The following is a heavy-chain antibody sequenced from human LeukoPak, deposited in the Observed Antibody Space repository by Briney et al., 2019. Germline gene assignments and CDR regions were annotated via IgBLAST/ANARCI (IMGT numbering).Heavy chain of an antibody. CDR2: IKSKTDGGTT. J-gene: IGHJ4*02. CDR3: SLDYDILTGYVFDY. V-gene: IGHV3-15*01. Sequence: GGSLRLSCAASGFTLSNAWMSWVRQAPGKGLEWVGRIKSKTDGGTTDYAAPVKGRFTISRDDSKNTLYLQMNSLKTEDTAVYYCSLDYDILTGYVFDYWGQGTLVTVSS. D-gene: IGHD3-9*01. CDR1: GFTLSNAW.